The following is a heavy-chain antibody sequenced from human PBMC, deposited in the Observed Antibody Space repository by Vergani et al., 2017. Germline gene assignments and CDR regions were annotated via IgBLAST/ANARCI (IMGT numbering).Heavy chain of an antibody. V-gene: IGHV1-69*02. D-gene: IGHD4-17*01. Sequence: QVQLVQSGAEVKKPGSSVKVSCKASGGTFSSYTISWVRQAPGQGLEWMGRIIPILGIANYAQKFQGRVTITADKSTSTAYMELSSLRSEDTAVYYCARGGSIYGAIDYGGQGTLVTVSS. CDR3: ARGGSIYGAIDY. CDR2: IIPILGIA. CDR1: GGTFSSYT. J-gene: IGHJ4*02.